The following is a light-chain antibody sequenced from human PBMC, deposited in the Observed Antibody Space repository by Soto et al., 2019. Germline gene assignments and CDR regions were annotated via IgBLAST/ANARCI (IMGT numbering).Light chain of an antibody. CDR2: LNSDGSH. J-gene: IGLJ3*02. CDR1: SGHSSYA. V-gene: IGLV4-69*01. Sequence: QAVVTQSPSASASLGASVKLTCTLSSGHSSYAIAWHQQQPEKGPRYLMKLNSDGSHPKGDGIPDRFSGSSSGAERYLSISSLQSEDDADYYCQTWGTGIVFGGGTKLTVL. CDR3: QTWGTGIV.